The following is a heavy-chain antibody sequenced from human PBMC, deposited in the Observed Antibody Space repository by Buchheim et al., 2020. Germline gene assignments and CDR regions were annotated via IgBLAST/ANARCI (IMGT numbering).Heavy chain of an antibody. J-gene: IGHJ4*02. CDR1: GGSFSGYY. Sequence: QVQLQQWGAGLLKPSETLSLTCAVYGGSFSGYYWSWIRQPPGKGLEWIGEINHSGSTNYNPSLKSRVTISVDTSKNQFSLKLSSVTAADTAVYYCARGRGDSSSSGSTPADYWGQGTL. V-gene: IGHV4-34*01. CDR2: INHSGST. CDR3: ARGRGDSSSSGSTPADY. D-gene: IGHD6-6*01.